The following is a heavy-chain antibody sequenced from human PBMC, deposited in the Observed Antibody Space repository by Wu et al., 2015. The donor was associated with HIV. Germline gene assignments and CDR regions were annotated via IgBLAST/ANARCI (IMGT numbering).Heavy chain of an antibody. CDR3: ARGDSSGWYSFDS. J-gene: IGHJ4*02. V-gene: IGHV1-69*18. Sequence: QVQLLQSGAEVKKPGASVKVSCKASGDTSRNYVFSWVRQAPGQGLEWMGRFSPVFANPSYAQKFQGRVTITADELTRTTYVELSSLRSEDTAVYYCARGDSSGWYSFDSWGQGTLVIVSS. D-gene: IGHD6-19*01. CDR1: GDTSRNYV. CDR2: FSPVFANP.